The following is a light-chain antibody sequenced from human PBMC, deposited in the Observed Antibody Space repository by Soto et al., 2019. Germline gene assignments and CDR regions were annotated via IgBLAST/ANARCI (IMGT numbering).Light chain of an antibody. CDR3: SSYAGSTTFYV. CDR2: EGS. Sequence: QSVLTQPASVSGSPGQSITISCTGTSGDVGGHKYVSWYQQHPDKAPKLMIYEGSKRPAGVSKRFSGSKSGDTASLTISGLQAEDEADYYCSSYAGSTTFYVFGTGTKLTVL. V-gene: IGLV2-23*01. J-gene: IGLJ1*01. CDR1: SGDVGGHKY.